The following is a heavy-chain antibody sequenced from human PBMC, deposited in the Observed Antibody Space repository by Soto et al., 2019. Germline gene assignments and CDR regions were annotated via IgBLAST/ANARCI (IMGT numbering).Heavy chain of an antibody. CDR2: IWYDGSNK. J-gene: IGHJ4*02. CDR3: GGEITFGGGIVIPVFDY. D-gene: IGHD3-16*02. CDR1: GFTFSSYG. V-gene: IGHV3-33*01. Sequence: QVQLVESGGGVVQPGRSLRLSCAASGFTFSSYGMHWVRQAPGKGLEWVAVIWYDGSNKYYADSVKGRFTISRDNSGDTVDLQMSGLRAEDTAVYYCGGEITFGGGIVIPVFDYWGQGTLVTVSS.